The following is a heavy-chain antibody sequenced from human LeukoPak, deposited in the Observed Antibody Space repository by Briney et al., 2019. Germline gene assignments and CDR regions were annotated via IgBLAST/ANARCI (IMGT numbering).Heavy chain of an antibody. D-gene: IGHD3-3*01. CDR3: ARLHYDFWSGSTPSYYFDY. J-gene: IGHJ4*02. CDR2: INPNSGGT. Sequence: ASVKVSCQASGYTFTDYYMHWVRPAPGQGLEWMGWINPNSGGTHYAHKFQGRVTMTRDTSISTAYMELSRLRSDDTAVYYCARLHYDFWSGSTPSYYFDYWGQGTLVTVSS. V-gene: IGHV1-2*02. CDR1: GYTFTDYY.